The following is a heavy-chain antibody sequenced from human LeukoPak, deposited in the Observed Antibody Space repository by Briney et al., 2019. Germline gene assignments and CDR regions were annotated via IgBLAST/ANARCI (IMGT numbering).Heavy chain of an antibody. J-gene: IGHJ4*02. CDR2: IYYSGST. CDR3: AKWPID. CDR1: GGSISTYY. V-gene: IGHV4-59*05. Sequence: PSETLSLTCTVSGGSISTYYWAWIRQPPGKGLECIGSIYYSGSTYYNPSLKSRVTISVDTSKNQFFLKVNSVTATDTAVYYCAKWPIDWGQGTLVTVSS. D-gene: IGHD2-8*01.